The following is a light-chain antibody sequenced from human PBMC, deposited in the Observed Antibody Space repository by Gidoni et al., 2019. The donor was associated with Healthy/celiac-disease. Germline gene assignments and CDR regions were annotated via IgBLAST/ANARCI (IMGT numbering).Light chain of an antibody. CDR3: QQYDNLPLT. J-gene: IGKJ4*01. CDR1: QDISNY. V-gene: IGKV1-33*01. CDR2: DAS. Sequence: DIQMNQSPSSLSASVGDRVTITCQASQDISNYLNWYQQKPGKAPQLLIYDASNLGTGVPSSFRGSGSGTDFTFTISSLQPEDIATYYCQQYDNLPLTFGGGTKVEIK.